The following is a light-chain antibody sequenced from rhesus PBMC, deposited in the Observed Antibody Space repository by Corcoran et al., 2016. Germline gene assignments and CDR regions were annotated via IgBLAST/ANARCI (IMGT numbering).Light chain of an antibody. V-gene: IGKV3-24*04. Sequence: ETVVTQSPATLSLSPGERATLSCRASQRVGSYLAWYQQKPGQAPRLLIFGASSRATVIPERVSGSGSGTDFPLTISRLGPEDVGVYYCQQSSNSLTFGGGTKVEIK. CDR1: QRVGSY. CDR2: GAS. J-gene: IGKJ4*01. CDR3: QQSSNSLT.